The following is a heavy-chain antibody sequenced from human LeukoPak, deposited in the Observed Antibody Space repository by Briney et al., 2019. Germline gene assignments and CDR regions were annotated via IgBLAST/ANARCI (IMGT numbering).Heavy chain of an antibody. CDR3: ARDFGPDNWKLGANYFDY. V-gene: IGHV1-18*01. CDR1: GYTFTSHG. D-gene: IGHD1-1*01. J-gene: IGHJ4*02. CDR2: ISTYNGNT. Sequence: ASVRVSCKASGYTFTSHGISWVRQAPGQGLEWMGWISTYNGNTNYAQKVQGRVTMTTDTSTSTVFMELRSLRENDTAMYHCARDFGPDNWKLGANYFDYWGQGTLVTVXS.